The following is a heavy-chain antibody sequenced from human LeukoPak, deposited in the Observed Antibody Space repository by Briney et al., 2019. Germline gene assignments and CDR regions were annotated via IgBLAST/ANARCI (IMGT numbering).Heavy chain of an antibody. CDR3: ARRFSSNWYYFDY. V-gene: IGHV5-51*01. CDR1: GYSFTTYW. D-gene: IGHD6-13*01. J-gene: IGHJ4*02. Sequence: GESLKISCKASGYSFTTYWIGWVRQMPGKGLEWMGIIYPDDSDTIFSPSFQGQVTFSVDKSLSTAYLQWGSLKASDTAVYYCARRFSSNWYYFDYWGRGTLVTVSS. CDR2: IYPDDSDT.